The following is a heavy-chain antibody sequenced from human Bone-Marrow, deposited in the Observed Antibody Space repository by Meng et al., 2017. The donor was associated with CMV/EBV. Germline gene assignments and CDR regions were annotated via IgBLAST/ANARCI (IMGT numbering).Heavy chain of an antibody. D-gene: IGHD3-22*01. Sequence: SVKVSCKASGGTFSSYAISWVRQAPGQGLEWMGGIIPIFGTANYAQKFQGRVTITTDESTSTAYMELSSLRSEDTAVYYCASGYDSSAGPPLDYWGQGTRVTVSS. J-gene: IGHJ4*02. CDR2: IIPIFGTA. V-gene: IGHV1-69*05. CDR1: GGTFSSYA. CDR3: ASGYDSSAGPPLDY.